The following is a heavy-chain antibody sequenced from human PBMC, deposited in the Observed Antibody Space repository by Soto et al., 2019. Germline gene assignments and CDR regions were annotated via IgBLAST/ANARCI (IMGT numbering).Heavy chain of an antibody. D-gene: IGHD6-13*01. CDR3: AREVYGSSGDYFDY. CDR2: IYDSGST. CDR1: GGSMSGNY. J-gene: IGHJ4*02. Sequence: QVQLQESGPGLMKPSETLSLTCTVSGGSMSGNYWSWIRQPPGKGLEWIGHIYDSGSTNYNPSLMSRVTMSVDTSKNQFSLTLSYVTAADTAVYYCAREVYGSSGDYFDYWCQGTLVTVSS. V-gene: IGHV4-59*12.